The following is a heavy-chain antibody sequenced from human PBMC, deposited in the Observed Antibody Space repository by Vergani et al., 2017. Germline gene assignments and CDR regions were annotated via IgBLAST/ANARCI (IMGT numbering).Heavy chain of an antibody. CDR3: ARGPQYYYGSGGYYDY. CDR1: GFTFSSYG. J-gene: IGHJ4*02. V-gene: IGHV3-33*08. CDR2: IWYDGSNK. Sequence: QVQLVESGGGVVQPGRSLRLSCAASGFTFSSYGMHWVRQAPGKGLEWVAVIWYDGSNKYYADSVKGRFTISRDNSKNTLYLQMNSLRAEDTAVYYCARGPQYYYGSGGYYDYWAREPWSPSPQ. D-gene: IGHD3-10*01.